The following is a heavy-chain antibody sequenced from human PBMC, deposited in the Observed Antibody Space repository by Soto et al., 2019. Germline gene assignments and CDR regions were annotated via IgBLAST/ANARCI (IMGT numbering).Heavy chain of an antibody. Sequence: QVQLVQSGAEVKKPGASVKVSCKASGYAFRSYDINWVRQATGQGLEWMGWMNPNRGDTGYVAKFQGRVTMTRDTSITTAYMELSSLRSEDTAVYYCARSLGGGNVNFDSCGQGTLVTVSS. V-gene: IGHV1-8*01. J-gene: IGHJ4*02. CDR2: MNPNRGDT. CDR3: ARSLGGGNVNFDS. D-gene: IGHD2-21*01. CDR1: GYAFRSYD.